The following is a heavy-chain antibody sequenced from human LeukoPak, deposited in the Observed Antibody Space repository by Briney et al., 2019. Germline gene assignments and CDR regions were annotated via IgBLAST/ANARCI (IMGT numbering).Heavy chain of an antibody. CDR1: GYTFTSYG. D-gene: IGHD2-2*01. V-gene: IGHV1-18*01. CDR3: ARERLIIPAAMSGVVWWFDP. CDR2: ISAYNGNT. J-gene: IGHJ5*02. Sequence: ASVKVSCKASGYTFTSYGISWVRQAPGQGLKWMGWISAYNGNTNYAQKLQGRVTMTTDTSTSTAYMELRSLRSDDTAVYYCARERLIIPAAMSGVVWWFDPWGQGTLVTVSS.